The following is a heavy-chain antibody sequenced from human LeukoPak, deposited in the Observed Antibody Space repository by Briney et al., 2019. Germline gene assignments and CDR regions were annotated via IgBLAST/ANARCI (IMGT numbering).Heavy chain of an antibody. CDR3: ARASQQLVPSGWFDP. CDR1: GGSISSGSYY. V-gene: IGHV4-61*02. CDR2: IYTSGST. D-gene: IGHD6-13*01. Sequence: PSETLSLTCTVSGGSISSGSYYWSWIRQPAGKGLEWIGRIYTSGSTNYNPSLKSRVTISVDTSKNQFSLKLSSVTAADTAVYYCARASQQLVPSGWFDPWGQGTLVTASS. J-gene: IGHJ5*02.